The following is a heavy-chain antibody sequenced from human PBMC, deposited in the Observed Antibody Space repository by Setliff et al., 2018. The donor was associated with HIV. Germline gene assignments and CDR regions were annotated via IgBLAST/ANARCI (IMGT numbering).Heavy chain of an antibody. J-gene: IGHJ4*02. D-gene: IGHD3-22*01. CDR2: IKSKTDGAAT. Sequence: GGSLRLSCAASGFTVSSNYMSWVRQAPGKGLEWVGRIKSKTDGAATDYAAPVKGRFTISRDDSKSIAYLQMNSLKTEDTAVYYCTRDYYDSSGYYNNYFDYWGQGTLVTVSS. V-gene: IGHV3-15*01. CDR3: TRDYYDSSGYYNNYFDY. CDR1: GFTVSSNY.